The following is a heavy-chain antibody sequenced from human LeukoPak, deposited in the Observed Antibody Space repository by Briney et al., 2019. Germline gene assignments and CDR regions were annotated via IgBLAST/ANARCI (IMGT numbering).Heavy chain of an antibody. CDR1: GSTFSSYG. V-gene: IGHV3-21*06. D-gene: IGHD2-2*01. CDR2: ISSSGTYT. Sequence: GGSLRLSCAASGSTFSSYGMNWVRQTPGKGLEWVSRISSSGTYTDYADSVKGRFTISRDNARSSLYLQMNSLRVEDTALYYCARRLGYCSSSKCSPGYYMDVWGKGTTVTVFS. J-gene: IGHJ6*03. CDR3: ARRLGYCSSSKCSPGYYMDV.